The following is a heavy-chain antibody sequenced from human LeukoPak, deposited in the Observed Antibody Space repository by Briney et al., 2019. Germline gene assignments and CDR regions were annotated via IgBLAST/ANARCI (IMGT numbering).Heavy chain of an antibody. D-gene: IGHD2-15*01. J-gene: IGHJ6*03. V-gene: IGHV3-30*04. CDR1: GFTFSSYA. CDR2: ISYDGSNE. Sequence: PGGSLRLSCAASGFTFSSYAVHWVRQAPGKGLEWVALISYDGSNEYYADSVKGRFTISRDNSKNSLFLQMNSLRAEDTAVYYCARVLRDCSGGNCYSGGLGYMDVWGKGTTVTISS. CDR3: ARVLRDCSGGNCYSGGLGYMDV.